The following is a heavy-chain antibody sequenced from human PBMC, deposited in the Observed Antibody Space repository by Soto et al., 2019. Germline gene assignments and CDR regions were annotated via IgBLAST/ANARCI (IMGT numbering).Heavy chain of an antibody. CDR3: GRCTSTSCHLGSDY. CDR1: LFTFRSYA. D-gene: IGHD2-2*01. Sequence: LXLFCAASLFTFRSYAMNWVRQAPGKGLEWVALISHDGINKYYADSVRGRFTISRDSSTNTLYLQMNSLRAADTAVYYCGRCTSTSCHLGSDYWGQGTLVTVSS. V-gene: IGHV3-30-3*01. J-gene: IGHJ4*02. CDR2: ISHDGINK.